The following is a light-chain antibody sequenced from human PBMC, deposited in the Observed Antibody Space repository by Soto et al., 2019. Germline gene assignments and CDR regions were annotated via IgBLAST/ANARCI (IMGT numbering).Light chain of an antibody. CDR3: MQATHFPRT. CDR1: PNLVHRDGDTY. V-gene: IGKV2-24*01. J-gene: IGKJ1*01. Sequence: TQTPLSSTVTLGQPVPISCRSCPNLVHRDGDTYLSWLQQRPGQPPRLLIYKISNRFSGVPDRFSGSGAGTDFTLTISRVEAEDVGIYYCMQATHFPRTFGQGTKVEIK. CDR2: KIS.